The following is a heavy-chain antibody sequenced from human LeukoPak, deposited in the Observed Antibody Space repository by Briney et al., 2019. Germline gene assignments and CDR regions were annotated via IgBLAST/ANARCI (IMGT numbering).Heavy chain of an antibody. D-gene: IGHD6-19*01. Sequence: PSETLSLTCAVYGGSFRGYYWSWIRQPPGKGLEWIGEINHSGSTNYNPSLKSRVTISVDTSKNQFSLKLSSVTAADTAVYYCARGVAVAGKPIKLKDWYFDLWGRGTLVTVSS. CDR2: INHSGST. V-gene: IGHV4-34*01. CDR3: ARGVAVAGKPIKLKDWYFDL. J-gene: IGHJ2*01. CDR1: GGSFRGYY.